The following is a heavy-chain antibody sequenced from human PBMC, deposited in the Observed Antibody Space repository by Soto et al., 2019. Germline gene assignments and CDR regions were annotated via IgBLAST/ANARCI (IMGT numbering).Heavy chain of an antibody. CDR2: VNPIVSMS. D-gene: IGHD6-13*01. CDR1: GDTFNFYS. CDR3: ARDFDTSRDDWAYYGIDV. V-gene: IGHV1-69*04. Sequence: SVKVSCKASGDTFNFYSINWVRQAPGLGLEWMGRVNPIVSMSNYADSVKGRFTVSRDSSENTLFLQMNSLRVEDTAVYYCARDFDTSRDDWAYYGIDVWGQGTTVTVSS. J-gene: IGHJ6*02.